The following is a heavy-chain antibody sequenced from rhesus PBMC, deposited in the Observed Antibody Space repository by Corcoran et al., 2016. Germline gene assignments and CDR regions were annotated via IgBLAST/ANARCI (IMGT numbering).Heavy chain of an antibody. J-gene: IGHJ2*01. D-gene: IGHD6-43*01. Sequence: QVQLQESGPGLVKPSETLSLTCAVSGGSISDDYHWNWIRKPPGKGLEWIGYIYFSGGGLNYNPSRQIRVPLSIYASKNQFSRKMSSVTAADTAVYYGAKYSSSLNWYFDLWGPGTPITISS. V-gene: IGHV4-106*01. CDR3: AKYSSSLNWYFDL. CDR2: IYFSGGGL. CDR1: GGSISDDYH.